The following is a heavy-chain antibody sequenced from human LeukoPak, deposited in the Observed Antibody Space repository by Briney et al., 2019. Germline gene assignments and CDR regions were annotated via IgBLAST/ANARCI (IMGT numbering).Heavy chain of an antibody. Sequence: KPSETLSLTRAVYGGSFSGYYWSWIRQPPGKGLEWIGEINHSGSTDYNPSLKSRVTISVDTSKNQFSLKLSSVTAADTAVYYCARGGRRITMIVVAKGYFDYWGQGTLVTVSS. J-gene: IGHJ4*02. CDR2: INHSGST. D-gene: IGHD3-22*01. CDR3: ARGGRRITMIVVAKGYFDY. CDR1: GGSFSGYY. V-gene: IGHV4-34*01.